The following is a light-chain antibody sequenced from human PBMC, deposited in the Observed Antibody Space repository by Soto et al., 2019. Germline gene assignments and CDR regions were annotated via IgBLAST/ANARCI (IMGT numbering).Light chain of an antibody. CDR2: GNS. CDR3: QSYDSSLSGSYV. CDR1: SSNIGAGYD. Sequence: QSVLTQPPSESGAPGQRVTISCTGSSSNIGAGYDVHWYQQLPGTAPNLLIYGNSNRPSGVPDRFSGSKSGTSASLAITGLQAEDEADYYCQSYDSSLSGSYVFGTGTKVTVL. V-gene: IGLV1-40*01. J-gene: IGLJ1*01.